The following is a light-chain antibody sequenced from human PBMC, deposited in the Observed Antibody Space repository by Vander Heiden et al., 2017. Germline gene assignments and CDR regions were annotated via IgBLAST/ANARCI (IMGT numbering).Light chain of an antibody. CDR1: SSDVGSYNL. Sequence: QSALTQPASVSGSPGQSITISCAGTSSDVGSYNLVSWYQQHPGKAPKLMIYEVSKRPSGVSNRFSGSKSGNTASLTISGLQAEDEADYDCCSYAGSSTFCVFGTGTKVTVL. V-gene: IGLV2-23*02. J-gene: IGLJ1*01. CDR3: CSYAGSSTFCV. CDR2: EVS.